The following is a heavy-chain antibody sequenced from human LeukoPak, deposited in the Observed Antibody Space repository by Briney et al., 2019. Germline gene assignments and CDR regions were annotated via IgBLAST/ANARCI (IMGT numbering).Heavy chain of an antibody. V-gene: IGHV3-73*01. CDR3: AREGPVGYYGSGSYYNWMYYYYYYMDV. J-gene: IGHJ6*03. CDR1: GFTFSGSA. CDR2: IRSTANGYAT. D-gene: IGHD3-10*01. Sequence: PGGSLRLSCAASGFTFSGSALHWVRQASGKGLEWVGRIRSTANGYATAYAASVKGRFTISRDDSKNTAYLQMDSLKTEDTAVYYCAREGPVGYYGSGSYYNWMYYYYYYMDVWGKGTTVTVSS.